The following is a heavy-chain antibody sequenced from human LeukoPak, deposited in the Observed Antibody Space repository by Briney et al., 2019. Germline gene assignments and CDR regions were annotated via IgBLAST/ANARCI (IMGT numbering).Heavy chain of an antibody. CDR2: ISYDGSNK. Sequence: GGSLRLSCAASGFTFSSYGMHWVRQAPGKGLVWVAVISYDGSNKYYPDSVKGRFTISRDNSKNTLYLQMNTLRAEDTAVYYCAKDRGYCSGGSCYWGFYFDYWGQGTLVTVSS. CDR3: AKDRGYCSGGSCYWGFYFDY. J-gene: IGHJ4*02. V-gene: IGHV3-30*18. D-gene: IGHD2-15*01. CDR1: GFTFSSYG.